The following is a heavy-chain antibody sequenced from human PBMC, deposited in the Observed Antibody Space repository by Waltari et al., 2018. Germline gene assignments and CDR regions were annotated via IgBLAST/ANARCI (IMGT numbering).Heavy chain of an antibody. CDR2: ISSSSYI. D-gene: IGHD4-17*01. J-gene: IGHJ3*02. CDR1: GFTFSSYG. V-gene: IGHV3-21*01. Sequence: VQLVESGGGVVQPGRSLRLSCAASGFTFSSYGMHWVRQAPGKGLEWVSSISSSSYIYYADSVKGRFTISRDNAKNSLYLQMSSLRAEDTAVYYCGRDVYGDYVGGGGGAFDIWGQGTMVTVSS. CDR3: GRDVYGDYVGGGGGAFDI.